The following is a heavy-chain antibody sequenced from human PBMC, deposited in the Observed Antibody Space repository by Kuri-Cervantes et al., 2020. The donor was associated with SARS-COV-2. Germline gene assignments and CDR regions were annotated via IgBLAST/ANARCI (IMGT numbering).Heavy chain of an antibody. D-gene: IGHD6-13*01. CDR3: ARDMSIAAAGTDY. CDR2: ISYDGSNK. J-gene: IGHJ4*02. V-gene: IGHV3-30-3*01. CDR1: GFTFSSYA. Sequence: GESLKISCAASGFTFSSYAMHWVRQAPGKGLEWVAVISYDGSNKYYADSVKGRFTISRDKSKNTLYLQMNSLRAEDTAVYYCARDMSIAAAGTDYWGQGTLVTAPQ.